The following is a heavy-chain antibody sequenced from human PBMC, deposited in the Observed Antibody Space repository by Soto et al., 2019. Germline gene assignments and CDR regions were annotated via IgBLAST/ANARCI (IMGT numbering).Heavy chain of an antibody. D-gene: IGHD5-18*01. J-gene: IGHJ4*02. V-gene: IGHV1-46*01. CDR2: INPNGGIT. CDR3: ATSVNSAMAFDY. CDR1: GYTFTHYY. Sequence: ASVKVSCKASGYTFTHYYIHWVRQAPGQGLEWMGIINPNGGITTYAQKFRAGFSMTRDTSTSTVYLEPSSLRSEDSAVYYCATSVNSAMAFDYWGQGTLVTVSS.